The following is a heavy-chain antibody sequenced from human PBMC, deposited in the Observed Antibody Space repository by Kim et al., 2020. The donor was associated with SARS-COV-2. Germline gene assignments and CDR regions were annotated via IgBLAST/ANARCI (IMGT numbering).Heavy chain of an antibody. CDR3: AREYQLPNYYYYYYMDV. V-gene: IGHV3-33*01. CDR2: IWYDGSNK. CDR1: GFTFSSYG. Sequence: GGSLRLSCAASGFTFSSYGMHWVRQAPGKGLEWVAAIWYDGSNKYYADSVKGRFTISRDNSKNTLYLQMNSLRAEDTAVYYCAREYQLPNYYYYYYMDVWGRGTAVTVSS. D-gene: IGHD2-2*01. J-gene: IGHJ6*03.